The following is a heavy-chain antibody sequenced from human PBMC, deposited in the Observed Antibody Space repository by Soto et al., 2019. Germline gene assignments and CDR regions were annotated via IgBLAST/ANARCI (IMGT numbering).Heavy chain of an antibody. CDR1: GYSFTGYY. V-gene: IGHV1-2*02. CDR3: GKGRSGDVGVFY. J-gene: IGHJ4*02. CDR2: ISPNSGGT. Sequence: QVQLVQSGAEVKKSGASVKISCKASGYSFTGYYIHWVRQAPGQGFEWMGGISPNSGGTKYAQKFQGRVTMTRDTPITTVYIDLSNLSPDDTAVYYCGKGRSGDVGVFYWGQGTLVTVYS. D-gene: IGHD1-26*01.